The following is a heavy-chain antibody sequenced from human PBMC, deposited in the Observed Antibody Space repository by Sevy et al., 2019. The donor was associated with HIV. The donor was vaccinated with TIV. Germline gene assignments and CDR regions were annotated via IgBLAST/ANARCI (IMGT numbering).Heavy chain of an antibody. D-gene: IGHD6-13*01. CDR2: TRNKADSYTT. J-gene: IGHJ4*02. V-gene: IGHV3-72*01. CDR3: ATHAGIAAAGRVFDY. Sequence: GGSLRLSCAASGFTFSDHYMEWVRQAPGKGLEWVGRTRNKADSYTTEYAAFVKGRFTISRDDSKNSLYLQMNSLKTEDTGVYYCATHAGIAAAGRVFDYWGQGSLVTVSS. CDR1: GFTFSDHY.